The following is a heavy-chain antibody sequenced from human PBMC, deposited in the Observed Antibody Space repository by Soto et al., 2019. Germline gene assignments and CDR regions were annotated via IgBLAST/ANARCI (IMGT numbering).Heavy chain of an antibody. J-gene: IGHJ4*02. CDR2: INHSGTT. D-gene: IGHD3-22*01. CDR1: GVSFSDYY. Sequence: PSETLSLTCAVYGVSFSDYYWTWIRQPPGKGLEWIGEINHSGTTNYNPSLKSRVTTSVDTSKNQFSLKLRSVTAADTAVYYCARVSDNSGYFLPYWGQGMLVTVSS. V-gene: IGHV4-34*01. CDR3: ARVSDNSGYFLPY.